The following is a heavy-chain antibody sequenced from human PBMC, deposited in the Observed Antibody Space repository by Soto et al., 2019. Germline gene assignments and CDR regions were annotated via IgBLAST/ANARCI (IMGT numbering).Heavy chain of an antibody. CDR2: INPSCGST. CDR1: RYTFTSCY. V-gene: IGHV1-46*01. Sequence: ASVKLSCKASRYTFTSCYMHWVRQATGQGLEWMGIINPSCGSTSYAQKFQGRVTMTRDTSTSTVYMELSSLRSEDTAVYYCARDAGENYYGSGRWSFDIWGQGTMVTVSS. CDR3: ARDAGENYYGSGRWSFDI. D-gene: IGHD3-10*01. J-gene: IGHJ3*02.